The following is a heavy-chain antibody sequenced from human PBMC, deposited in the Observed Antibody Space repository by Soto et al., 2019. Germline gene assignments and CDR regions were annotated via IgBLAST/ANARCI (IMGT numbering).Heavy chain of an antibody. CDR3: ARGAVVSPLDY. D-gene: IGHD2-15*01. V-gene: IGHV4-30-2*01. J-gene: IGHJ4*02. CDR2: LYHTGST. CDR1: GASIISGDYS. Sequence: QLQLQESGSGLVKPSQTLSLTCTVSGASIISGDYSWSWIRQPPGKGLEWIAYLYHTGSTYYNPSLKSPVTMSADRSKNQFSLNLASVTAADTAVYYCARGAVVSPLDYWGRGTLVTVSS.